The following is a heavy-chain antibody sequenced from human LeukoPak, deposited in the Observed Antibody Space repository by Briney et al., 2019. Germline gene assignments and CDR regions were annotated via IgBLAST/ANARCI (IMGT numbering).Heavy chain of an antibody. CDR1: GGSFSGYY. J-gene: IGHJ4*02. D-gene: IGHD3-22*01. CDR3: ARLSGYYFYYFDY. Sequence: SETLSLTCAVYGGSFSGYYWSWIRQPPGKGLEWIGEINHSGSTNYNPSLKSRVTISVDTSKNQFSLKLSSVTAADTAVYYCARLSGYYFYYFDYWGQGTLVTVSS. V-gene: IGHV4-34*01. CDR2: INHSGST.